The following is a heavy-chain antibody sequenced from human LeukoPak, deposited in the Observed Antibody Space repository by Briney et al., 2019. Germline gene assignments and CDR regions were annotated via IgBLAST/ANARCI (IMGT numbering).Heavy chain of an antibody. CDR3: ARSVVVVVAAETLYYYGMDV. D-gene: IGHD2-15*01. V-gene: IGHV1-69*04. CDR2: SIPILGIA. CDR1: GGTFCSSA. Sequence: SVKVSCKASGGTFCSSAISWVRQAPRQGLEWMGGSIPILGIANYAQKVQGRVTITADKSTSTAYMELSSLRSEDTAVYYCARSVVVVVAAETLYYYGMDVWGQGTTVTVSS. J-gene: IGHJ6*02.